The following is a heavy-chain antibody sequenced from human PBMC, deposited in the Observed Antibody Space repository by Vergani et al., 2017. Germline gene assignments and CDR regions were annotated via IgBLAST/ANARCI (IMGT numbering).Heavy chain of an antibody. Sequence: QVQLVQSGAEVKKPGSSVKVSCKASGGTFSSYAISWVRQAPGQGLEWMGGIIPIFGTANYAQKFQGRVTITADESTSTAYMELSRLRSDDTAVYYCARDRGPGSSWYRYYYYYYMDVWGKGTTVTVSS. CDR2: IIPIFGTA. J-gene: IGHJ6*03. V-gene: IGHV1-69*01. CDR1: GGTFSSYA. D-gene: IGHD6-13*01. CDR3: ARDRGPGSSWYRYYYYYYMDV.